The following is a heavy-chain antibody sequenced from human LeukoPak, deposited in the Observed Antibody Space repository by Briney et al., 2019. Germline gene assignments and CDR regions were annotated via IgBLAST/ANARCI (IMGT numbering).Heavy chain of an antibody. D-gene: IGHD3-22*01. CDR2: IYYSGST. CDR1: GGSISSTSYY. J-gene: IGHJ4*02. V-gene: IGHV4-39*07. CDR3: ARVGYYYYDSSGYGYFDY. Sequence: SETLSLTCTVSGGSISSTSYYWGWIRQPPGKGLEWIGSIYYSGSTYYNPSLKSRVTISVDTSKNQFSLKLSSVTAADTAVYYCARVGYYYYDSSGYGYFDYWGQGALVTVSS.